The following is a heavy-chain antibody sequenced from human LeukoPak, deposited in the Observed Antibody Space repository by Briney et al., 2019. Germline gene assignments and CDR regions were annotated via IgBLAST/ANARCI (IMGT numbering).Heavy chain of an antibody. Sequence: SETLSLTRCVSDVSISSGIYYWGWIRQPPGRGLEWIGSISYSGTTFYTPSLKSRGTISVDTSKNQFSLKLNSLTATDTAVYYCARRPSVYALSWFDPWGQGTLVAVSS. V-gene: IGHV4-39*01. D-gene: IGHD3-3*01. CDR3: ARRPSVYALSWFDP. CDR2: ISYSGTT. J-gene: IGHJ5*02. CDR1: DVSISSGIYY.